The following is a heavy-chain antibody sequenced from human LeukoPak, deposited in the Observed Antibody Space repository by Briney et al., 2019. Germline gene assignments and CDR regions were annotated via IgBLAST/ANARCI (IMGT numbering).Heavy chain of an antibody. J-gene: IGHJ4*02. D-gene: IGHD6-13*01. Sequence: ASVKVSCKASGYTFTGYYMHWVRQAPGQGLEWMGGFDPEDGETIYAQKFQGRVTMTEDTSTDTAYMELSSLRSEDTAVYYCATGVAGRLGSSSDYWGQGTLVTVSS. CDR1: GYTFTGYY. CDR3: ATGVAGRLGSSSDY. V-gene: IGHV1-24*01. CDR2: FDPEDGET.